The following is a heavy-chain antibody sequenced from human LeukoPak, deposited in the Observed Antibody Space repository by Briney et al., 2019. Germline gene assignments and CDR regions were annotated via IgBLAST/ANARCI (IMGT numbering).Heavy chain of an antibody. CDR3: ARGIAVADAKDAFDI. J-gene: IGHJ3*02. V-gene: IGHV3-33*01. D-gene: IGHD6-19*01. CDR1: GFTFSSYG. CDR2: IWYDGSNK. Sequence: GRSLRLSCAASGFTFSSYGMHWVRQAPGKGLEWVAVIWYDGSNKYYADSVKGRFTISRDNSKNTLYLQMNSLRAEDTAVYYCARGIAVADAKDAFDIWGQGTMVTVSS.